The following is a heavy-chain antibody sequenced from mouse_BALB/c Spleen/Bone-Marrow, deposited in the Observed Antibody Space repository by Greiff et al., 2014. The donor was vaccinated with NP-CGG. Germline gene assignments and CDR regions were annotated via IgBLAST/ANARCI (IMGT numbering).Heavy chain of an antibody. Sequence: QVQLQQSGPSPVQPSQSLSITCTVSGFSLTSYGVHWVRQSPGKGLEWLGVIWRGGSTDYNAAFMSRLSITKDNSKSQVFFKMNSLQADDTAIYYCAKTAYYGNLYAMDYWGQGTSVTVSS. CDR3: AKTAYYGNLYAMDY. CDR2: IWRGGST. CDR1: GFSLTSYG. D-gene: IGHD2-10*01. V-gene: IGHV2-5-1*01. J-gene: IGHJ4*01.